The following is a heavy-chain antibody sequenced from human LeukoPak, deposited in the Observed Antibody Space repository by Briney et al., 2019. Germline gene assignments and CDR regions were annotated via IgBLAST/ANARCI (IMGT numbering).Heavy chain of an antibody. CDR2: IYPGDSDI. V-gene: IGHV5-51*01. CDR3: ARRADDYYFDY. D-gene: IGHD2-21*02. Sequence: GESLKISCKASGYSFNNFWIGWVRQMPGKGLEWMGIIYPGDSDIRYNPSFRGYVTISADKSISTAFLQWTTLKASDTAMYYCARRADDYYFDYWGQGTLVTVSS. J-gene: IGHJ4*02. CDR1: GYSFNNFW.